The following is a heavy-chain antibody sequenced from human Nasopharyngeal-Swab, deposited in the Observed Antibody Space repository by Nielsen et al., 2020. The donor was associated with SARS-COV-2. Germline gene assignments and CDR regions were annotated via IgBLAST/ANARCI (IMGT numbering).Heavy chain of an antibody. J-gene: IGHJ3*02. CDR2: IIPIFGTA. CDR3: AILVGATPRGAFDI. Sequence: SVKVSCKASGYTFTSYAISWVRQAPGQGLEWMGGIIPIFGTANYAQKFQGRVTITADESTSTAYMELSSLRSEDTAVYYCAILVGATPRGAFDIWGQGTMVTVSS. V-gene: IGHV1-69*13. CDR1: GYTFTSYA. D-gene: IGHD1-26*01.